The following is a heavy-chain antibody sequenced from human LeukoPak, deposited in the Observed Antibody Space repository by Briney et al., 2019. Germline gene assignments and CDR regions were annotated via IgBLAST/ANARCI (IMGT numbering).Heavy chain of an antibody. CDR2: ISSSSSYI. D-gene: IGHD3-10*01. CDR3: ARAEDYYGSGSYSWFDP. V-gene: IGHV3-21*01. CDR1: GFTFSSYS. J-gene: IGHJ5*02. Sequence: GGSLRLSCAASGFTFSSYSMNWVRQAPGKGLEWVSSISSSSSYIYYADSVKGRFTISRDNAKNSLYLQMNSLRAEDTAVYYCARAEDYYGSGSYSWFDPWGQGTLVTVSS.